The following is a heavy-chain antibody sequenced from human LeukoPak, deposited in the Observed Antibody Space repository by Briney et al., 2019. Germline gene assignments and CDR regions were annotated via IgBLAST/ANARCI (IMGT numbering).Heavy chain of an antibody. J-gene: IGHJ5*02. CDR3: ARDSLGP. CDR1: GFTVSTNY. CDR2: IYSGGST. V-gene: IGHV3-53*01. Sequence: GGSLRLSCAASGFTVSTNYMSWVRQAPGKGPEWVSIIYSGGSTYYADSVKGRFTISRDNSKNTLYLQMNSLRAEDTAVYYCARDSLGPWGQGTLVTVSS.